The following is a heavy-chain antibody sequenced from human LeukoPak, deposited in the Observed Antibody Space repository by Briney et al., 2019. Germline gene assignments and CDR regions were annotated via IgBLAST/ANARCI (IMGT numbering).Heavy chain of an antibody. D-gene: IGHD2-15*01. CDR3: ARDGDIVVVVAATPSFSFDY. CDR2: INPNSGGT. CDR1: GYTFTGYY. Sequence: AASVKVSCKASGYTFTGYYMHWVRQAPGQGLEWMGWINPNSGGTNYAQKFQGRVTMTRDTSISTAYMELSRLRSDDTAVYYCARDGDIVVVVAATPSFSFDYWGQGTLVTVSS. J-gene: IGHJ4*02. V-gene: IGHV1-2*02.